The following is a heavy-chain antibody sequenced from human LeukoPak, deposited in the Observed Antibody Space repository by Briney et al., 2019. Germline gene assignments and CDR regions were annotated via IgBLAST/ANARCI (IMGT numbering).Heavy chain of an antibody. V-gene: IGHV4-39*01. J-gene: IGHJ4*02. D-gene: IGHD6-6*01. CDR2: IYYSGST. CDR1: GGSISSSSYY. CDR3: ARQSSSSFLYYFDY. Sequence: PSETLSLTCTVSGGSISSSSYYWGWIRQPPGKGLEWIGSIYYSGSTYYNPSLKSRVTISVDTSKNQFSLKLGSVTAADTAVYYCARQSSSSFLYYFDYWGQGTLVTVSS.